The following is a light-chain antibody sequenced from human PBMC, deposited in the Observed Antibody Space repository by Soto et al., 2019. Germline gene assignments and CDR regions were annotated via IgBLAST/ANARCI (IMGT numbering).Light chain of an antibody. Sequence: EIVLTQSPGTLSLSPGERATLSCRASQSVSSNYLAWYQQKPGQAPRLLIYGASSRATGIPDRFSGSGPGTDFTLTINRLEPEDFAVFYCQQYGTSPVTFGQGTKV. J-gene: IGKJ1*01. CDR1: QSVSSNY. CDR2: GAS. CDR3: QQYGTSPVT. V-gene: IGKV3-20*01.